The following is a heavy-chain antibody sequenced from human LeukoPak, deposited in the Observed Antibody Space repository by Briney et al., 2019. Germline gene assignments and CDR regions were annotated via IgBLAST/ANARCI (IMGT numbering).Heavy chain of an antibody. CDR1: GYTFTGYY. D-gene: IGHD5-18*01. V-gene: IGHV1-2*06. J-gene: IGHJ4*02. Sequence: ASVKVSCKASGYTFTGYYMHWVRQAPGQGLEWLGRINPNSGGTNDAQNFQGRVTMTRDTSMNTAYMGLSRLRGDDTAVYYCARDRSGYSYGEPLDHWGQGTLVIVSS. CDR3: ARDRSGYSYGEPLDH. CDR2: INPNSGGT.